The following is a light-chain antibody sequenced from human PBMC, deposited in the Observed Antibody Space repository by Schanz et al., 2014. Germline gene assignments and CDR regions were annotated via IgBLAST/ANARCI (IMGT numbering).Light chain of an antibody. CDR1: QNIDGY. Sequence: DIQMTQSPSSLSASVGDRVTITCRASQNIDGYLNWYQHKPGKAPKVLIYAASTLQSGVPSRFSGSGSGTDFTLTISSLQSEDFATYYCQQSYSTLYTFGQGTKLEIK. J-gene: IGKJ2*01. V-gene: IGKV1-39*01. CDR2: AAS. CDR3: QQSYSTLYT.